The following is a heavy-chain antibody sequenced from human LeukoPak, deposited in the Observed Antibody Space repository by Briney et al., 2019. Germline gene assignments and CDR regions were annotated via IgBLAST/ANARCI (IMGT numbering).Heavy chain of an antibody. CDR2: IYFSGST. D-gene: IGHD3-10*01. J-gene: IGHJ6*02. CDR3: ARKTSGVFVVGGIYGMDV. Sequence: KPSETLSLTCAVSGDSINSAFYYWSWIRHHPEKGLEWIGYIYFSGSTYYTSSLRSRLTISLDTSKNHFSLKLNSVTVADTAVYYCARKTSGVFVVGGIYGMDVWGQGTTVTVSS. CDR1: GDSINSAFYY. V-gene: IGHV4-31*11.